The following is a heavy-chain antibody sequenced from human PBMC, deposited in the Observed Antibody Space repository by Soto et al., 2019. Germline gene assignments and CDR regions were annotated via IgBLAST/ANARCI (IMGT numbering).Heavy chain of an antibody. CDR2: INHSGST. Sequence: PSETLSLTCAVYGGSFSGYYWSWIRQPPGKGLEWIGEINHSGSTNYNPSLKSRVTISVDTSKNQFSLKLSSVTAADTAVYYCARGYGDYSGFYYYYGMDVWGQGTTVTVSS. D-gene: IGHD4-17*01. CDR1: GGSFSGYY. J-gene: IGHJ6*02. V-gene: IGHV4-34*01. CDR3: ARGYGDYSGFYYYYGMDV.